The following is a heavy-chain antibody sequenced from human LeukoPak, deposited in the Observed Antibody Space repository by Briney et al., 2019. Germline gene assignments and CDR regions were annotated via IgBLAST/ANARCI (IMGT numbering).Heavy chain of an antibody. V-gene: IGHV3-53*01. J-gene: IGHJ4*02. D-gene: IGHD3-22*01. CDR2: IYSGGST. Sequence: GGSLRLSCAASGFTVSSNYMRWVRQAPGKGLEWVSVIYSGGSTYYADSVKGRFTISRDNSKNTLYLQMNGLRAEDTAVHYCARFFADYGSSGYFPAYFDYWGQGTLVTVSS. CDR3: ARFFADYGSSGYFPAYFDY. CDR1: GFTVSSNY.